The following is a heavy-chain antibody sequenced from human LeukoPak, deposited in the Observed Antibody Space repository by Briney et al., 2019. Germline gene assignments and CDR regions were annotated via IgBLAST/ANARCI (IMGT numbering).Heavy chain of an antibody. Sequence: PGRSLRLSCAASGFTFSSYAMHWVRQAPGKGLEWVAVISYDGSNKYYADSVKGRFTISRDNSKNTLYLQMNSLRAEDTAVYYCARDEGPLYCSSTSCYTGYFQHWGQGTLVTVSS. V-gene: IGHV3-30-3*01. CDR1: GFTFSSYA. D-gene: IGHD2-2*02. CDR2: ISYDGSNK. CDR3: ARDEGPLYCSSTSCYTGYFQH. J-gene: IGHJ1*01.